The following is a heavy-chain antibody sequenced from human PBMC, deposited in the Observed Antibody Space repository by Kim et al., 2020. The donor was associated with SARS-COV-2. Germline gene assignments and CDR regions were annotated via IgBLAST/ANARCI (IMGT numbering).Heavy chain of an antibody. CDR3: ARDFSQTEYLISWADY. Sequence: SVPGRFPISQANAKNSLYLQMNSLRAEDTAVYYCARDFSQTEYLISWADYWGQGTLVTVAS. J-gene: IGHJ4*02. V-gene: IGHV3-11*04. D-gene: IGHD6-6*01.